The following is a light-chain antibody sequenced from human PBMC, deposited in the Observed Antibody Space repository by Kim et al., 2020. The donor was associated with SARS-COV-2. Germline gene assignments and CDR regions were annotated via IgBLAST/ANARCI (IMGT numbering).Light chain of an antibody. J-gene: IGLJ2*01. Sequence: GQRVSMPCSGASSNIGSHYVSWYVQLPGTAPKLLIYDDDKRPSGIPDRFSGSKSGSSATLGITGLQTGDEADYYCGAWDNSLSAVVFGGGTQLTVL. CDR3: GAWDNSLSAVV. CDR1: SSNIGSHY. V-gene: IGLV1-51*01. CDR2: DDD.